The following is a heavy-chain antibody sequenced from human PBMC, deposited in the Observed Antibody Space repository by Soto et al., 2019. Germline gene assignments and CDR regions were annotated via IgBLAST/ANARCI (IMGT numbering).Heavy chain of an antibody. D-gene: IGHD3-16*01. V-gene: IGHV1-69*01. Sequence: QVQLVQSGAEVRKPGSSVKVSCKASRDAFSKYAFNWVRQAPGQGLDWMGWIIPIFGSRNYAEKFQGRVTITAHESTSTASMELRGLRFEDTAVYYCARGETYLGVWGQGTTVTVSS. CDR1: RDAFSKYA. CDR2: IIPIFGSR. CDR3: ARGETYLGV. J-gene: IGHJ6*02.